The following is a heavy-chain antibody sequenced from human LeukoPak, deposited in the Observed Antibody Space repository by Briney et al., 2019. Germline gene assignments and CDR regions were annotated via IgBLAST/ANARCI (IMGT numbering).Heavy chain of an antibody. D-gene: IGHD3-3*01. CDR1: GYTFTSYD. Sequence: GASVKVSCKASGYTFTSYDINWVRQATGQGLEWMGWINPNSGGTNYAQKFQGRVTMTRDTSISTAYMELSRLRSDDTAVYYCARGLRDFWSGSHLDYWGQGTLVTVSS. V-gene: IGHV1-2*02. CDR3: ARGLRDFWSGSHLDY. J-gene: IGHJ4*02. CDR2: INPNSGGT.